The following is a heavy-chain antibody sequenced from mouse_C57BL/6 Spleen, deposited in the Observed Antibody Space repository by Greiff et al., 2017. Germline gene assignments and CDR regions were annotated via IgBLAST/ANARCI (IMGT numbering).Heavy chain of an antibody. CDR3: ARRTYYSNYEGYFDY. CDR2: IDPSDSET. CDR1: GYTFTSYW. V-gene: IGHV1-52*01. J-gene: IGHJ2*01. Sequence: VKLMESGAELVRPGSSVKLSCKASGYTFTSYWMHWVKQRPIQGLEWIGNIDPSDSETHYNQKFKDKATLTVDKSSSTAYMQLSSLTSEDSAVYYCARRTYYSNYEGYFDYGGQGTTLTVSS. D-gene: IGHD2-5*01.